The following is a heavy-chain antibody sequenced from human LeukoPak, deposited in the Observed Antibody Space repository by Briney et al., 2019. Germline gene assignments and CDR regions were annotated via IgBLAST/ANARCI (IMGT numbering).Heavy chain of an antibody. CDR1: GFTLNNYA. V-gene: IGHV3-23*01. Sequence: GGSLRLSCAASGFTLNNYAMSWVRQAPGKGLEWVSGIRAGAGSPYYADSVEGRFTISRDNSKNTLYLQMNSLRAEDTAVYYCAKADCSSTSCSSDYWGQGTLVTVSS. CDR2: IRAGAGSP. CDR3: AKADCSSTSCSSDY. J-gene: IGHJ4*02. D-gene: IGHD2-2*01.